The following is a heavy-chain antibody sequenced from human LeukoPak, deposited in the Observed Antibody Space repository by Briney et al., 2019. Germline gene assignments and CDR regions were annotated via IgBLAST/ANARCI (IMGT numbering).Heavy chain of an antibody. V-gene: IGHV4-61*05. Sequence: SETLSLTCTVSGGSISSSSYYWGWIRQPPGKGLEWIGYIYDSGSTNYNPSLKSRVTISVDTSKNQFSLKLSSVTAADTAVYYCACLTAADAFDIWGQGTMVTVSS. D-gene: IGHD2-21*02. J-gene: IGHJ3*02. CDR3: ACLTAADAFDI. CDR1: GGSISSSSYY. CDR2: IYDSGST.